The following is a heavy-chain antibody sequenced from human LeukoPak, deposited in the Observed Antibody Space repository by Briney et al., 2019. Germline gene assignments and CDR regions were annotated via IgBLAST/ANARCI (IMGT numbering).Heavy chain of an antibody. D-gene: IGHD3-16*01. V-gene: IGHV6-1*01. CDR1: GDSVSSNIAA. J-gene: IGHJ4*02. CDR3: ARGGYFDY. Sequence: SQTLSLTCAISGDSVSSNIAAWNWIRQSPSRGLEWLGRTYYRSKWYDDYAVSVKSRITINPDTSKNQFSLHLNSETREDTGVYYCARGGYFDYWGQGTLVTVSS. CDR2: TYYRSKWYD.